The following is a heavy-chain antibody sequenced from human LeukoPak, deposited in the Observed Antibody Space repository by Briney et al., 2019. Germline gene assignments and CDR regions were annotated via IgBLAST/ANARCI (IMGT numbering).Heavy chain of an antibody. CDR3: AREAPRSGSYP. J-gene: IGHJ3*01. Sequence: SETLSLTCSVSGYSISSGYYWGWIRQPPGKGLEWIGSIYYSGSTYYNPSLKSRVTISVDTSKNQFSLKLSSVTAADTAVYYCAREAPRSGSYPWGQGTMVTVSS. D-gene: IGHD1-26*01. CDR2: IYYSGST. V-gene: IGHV4-38-2*02. CDR1: GYSISSGYY.